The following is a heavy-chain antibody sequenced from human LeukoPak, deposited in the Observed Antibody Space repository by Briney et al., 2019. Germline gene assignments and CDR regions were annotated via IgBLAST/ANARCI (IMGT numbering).Heavy chain of an antibody. V-gene: IGHV1-46*01. Sequence: ASVKVSCKASGYTFTRYSIHWVRQAPGQGPEWMGIINPRGGSTDYSQKFQGRITMTSDTSTSTVYMELSSLRSDDTAVYFCARVGSAAATADYWGQGTLVTVSS. J-gene: IGHJ4*02. CDR3: ARVGSAAATADY. CDR2: INPRGGST. CDR1: GYTFTRYS. D-gene: IGHD6-25*01.